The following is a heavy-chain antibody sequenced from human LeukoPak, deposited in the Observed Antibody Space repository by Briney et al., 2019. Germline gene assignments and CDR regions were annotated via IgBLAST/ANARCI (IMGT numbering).Heavy chain of an antibody. CDR1: GFTFSSYA. V-gene: IGHV3-23*01. CDR3: ALRGYSYGSFDY. D-gene: IGHD5-18*01. Sequence: GGSLRLSCAASGFTFSSYAMSWVRQAPGKGLEWVSAISGSGGSTYYADSVKGRFTISRDNSKNTLYLQMNSLRAEDTAVYYCALRGYSYGSFDYWGQGTLVTVSS. CDR2: ISGSGGST. J-gene: IGHJ4*02.